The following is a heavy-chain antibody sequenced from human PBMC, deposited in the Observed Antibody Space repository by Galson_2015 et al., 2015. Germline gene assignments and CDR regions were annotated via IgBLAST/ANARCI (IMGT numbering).Heavy chain of an antibody. Sequence: SLRLSCAASGFTFSSYGIHWVRQAPGKGLEWVAVIWFDGSNKYYADSVKGRLTISRDNSKNTLYLQMDSLRAEDTAVYYCARSCSGGSCSPSDAFDVWGQGTMVTVSS. CDR1: GFTFSSYG. CDR2: IWFDGSNK. D-gene: IGHD2-15*01. CDR3: ARSCSGGSCSPSDAFDV. V-gene: IGHV3-33*01. J-gene: IGHJ3*01.